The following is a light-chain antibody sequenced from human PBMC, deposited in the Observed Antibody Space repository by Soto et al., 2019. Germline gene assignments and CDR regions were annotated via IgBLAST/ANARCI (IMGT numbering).Light chain of an antibody. J-gene: IGKJ4*01. V-gene: IGKV3-15*01. CDR1: QSVRNN. CDR3: QQYNNWPLLT. CDR2: GAS. Sequence: EIVLTQSPGTLSLSPGERATLSCRASQSVRNNYLAWYQQKLGQAPRVLIYGASTRATGIPARFSGSGSGTEFTLTIRSLQSEDFAVYYCQQYNNWPLLTFGGGTKVDI.